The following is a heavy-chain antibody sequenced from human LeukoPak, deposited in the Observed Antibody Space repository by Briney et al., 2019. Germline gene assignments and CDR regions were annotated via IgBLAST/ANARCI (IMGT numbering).Heavy chain of an antibody. J-gene: IGHJ5*02. CDR1: GYTFTSYA. CDR2: ISANNGNT. CDR3: ARQIVGATNWFDP. Sequence: ASVTVSYKASGYTFTSYAIIWVRQAPGQGLEWMGWISANNGNTNYAQKLQGRVTMTTDTSTSTAYMELRTLTSDDTAVYYCARQIVGATNWFDPWGQGTLVTVSS. D-gene: IGHD1-26*01. V-gene: IGHV1-18*01.